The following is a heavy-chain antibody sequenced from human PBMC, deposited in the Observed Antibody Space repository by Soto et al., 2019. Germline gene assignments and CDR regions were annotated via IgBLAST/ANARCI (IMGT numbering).Heavy chain of an antibody. V-gene: IGHV3-23*01. D-gene: IGHD3-22*01. J-gene: IGHJ4*02. CDR1: GFTFSSYA. CDR3: AKDLLYYYDTPPDY. CDR2: ISGSGGST. Sequence: PGGSLRLSCAASGFTFSSYAMSWVRQAPGKGLEWVSAISGSGGSTYYADSVKGRFTISRDNSKNTLYLQMNSLRAEDTAVYYCAKDLLYYYDTPPDYWGQGTLVTVSS.